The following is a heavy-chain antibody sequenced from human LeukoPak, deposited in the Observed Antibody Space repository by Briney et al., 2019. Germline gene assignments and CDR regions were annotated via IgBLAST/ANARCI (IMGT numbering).Heavy chain of an antibody. V-gene: IGHV1-2*06. D-gene: IGHD5-12*01. CDR2: INPNSGGT. J-gene: IGHJ4*02. CDR3: ARDAGYSGYDFDY. CDR1: GYTFTGYY. Sequence: ASVKVSCKASGYTFTGYYMHWVRQAPGQRLESMGRINPNSGGTNYAQKFQGRVTMTRDTSISTAYMELSRLRSDDTAVYYCARDAGYSGYDFDYWGQGTLVTVSS.